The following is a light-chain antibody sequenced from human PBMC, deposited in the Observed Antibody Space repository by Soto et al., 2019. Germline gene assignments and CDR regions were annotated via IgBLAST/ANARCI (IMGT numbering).Light chain of an antibody. V-gene: IGLV2-23*01. CDR2: EDY. CDR1: SSDVGAYNL. CDR3: CSYAGSRPYV. J-gene: IGLJ1*01. Sequence: QSVLTQPASVSGSPGQSITISCAGTSSDVGAYNLVSWYQQHPGRAPKLMIYEDYKRPSGVSDRVSGSKSGNTASLTISGLQAEDEADYYCCSYAGSRPYVFGNATKVTVL.